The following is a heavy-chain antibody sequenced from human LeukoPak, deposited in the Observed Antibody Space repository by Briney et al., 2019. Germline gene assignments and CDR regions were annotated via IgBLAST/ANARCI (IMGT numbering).Heavy chain of an antibody. Sequence: ASVKVSCKASGYTFTSYYMHWVRQAPGQGLEWMGIINPSGGSTSYAQKFQGRVTMTRATSTTTVYMELSSLRSDDTAVYYCARDRRYFDWLLSIRDSFDIWGQGTMVTVSS. CDR1: GYTFTSYY. V-gene: IGHV1-46*01. J-gene: IGHJ3*02. D-gene: IGHD3-9*01. CDR3: ARDRRYFDWLLSIRDSFDI. CDR2: INPSGGST.